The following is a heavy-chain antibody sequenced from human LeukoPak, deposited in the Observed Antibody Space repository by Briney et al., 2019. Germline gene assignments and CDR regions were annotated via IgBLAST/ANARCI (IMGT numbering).Heavy chain of an antibody. CDR1: GFTFDDYA. D-gene: IGHD1-26*01. CDR2: ISWNSGSI. CDR3: AKDIGYEVGGTFQH. J-gene: IGHJ1*01. Sequence: GGSLRLSCAASGFTFDDYAMHWVRQAPGKGLEWVSGISWNSGSIGYADSVKGRFTISRDNAKNSLYLEMNSLRAEDPALYYCAKDIGYEVGGTFQHWGQGTLVTVSS. V-gene: IGHV3-9*01.